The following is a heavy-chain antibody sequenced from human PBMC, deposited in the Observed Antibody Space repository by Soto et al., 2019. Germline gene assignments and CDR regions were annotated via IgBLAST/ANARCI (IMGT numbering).Heavy chain of an antibody. Sequence: QVQLVESGGGVVQPGRSLRLSCAASGFSFSSYGMHWVRQAPGKGLEWVAVISYDGSNKYYADSVKGRFTISRDTSKNTLYLQMNSLRAEDTAVFYCVKDRRTGAYGMEVWGQGTTVTVSS. J-gene: IGHJ6*02. CDR1: GFSFSSYG. CDR2: ISYDGSNK. D-gene: IGHD1-26*01. CDR3: VKDRRTGAYGMEV. V-gene: IGHV3-30*18.